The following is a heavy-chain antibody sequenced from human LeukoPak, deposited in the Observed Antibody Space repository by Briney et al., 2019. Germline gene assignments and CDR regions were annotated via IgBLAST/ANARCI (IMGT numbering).Heavy chain of an antibody. CDR3: ARAYGDYYMDV. CDR1: GFTFNNYA. Sequence: GGSLRLSCTASGFTFNNYAIHWVRQAPGKGLEWVALISYDGTNKYYADSVKGPFTISRDNAKNSLYLQMNSLRAEDTAVYYCARAYGDYYMDVWGKGTTVTVSS. J-gene: IGHJ6*03. V-gene: IGHV3-30*04. CDR2: ISYDGTNK. D-gene: IGHD4-17*01.